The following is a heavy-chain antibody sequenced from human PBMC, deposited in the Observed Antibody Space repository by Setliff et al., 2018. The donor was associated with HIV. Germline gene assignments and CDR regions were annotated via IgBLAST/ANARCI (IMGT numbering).Heavy chain of an antibody. D-gene: IGHD3-22*01. J-gene: IGHJ4*02. CDR2: IYYTGSS. CDR1: GASINSYY. V-gene: IGHV4-59*12. Sequence: SETLSLTCTVSGASINSYYWTWIRQTPGRGLEWVGYIYYTGSSNYNPSLKSRVTMSVDTSKNQFSLNLSSVTALDTAVYYCARSRGGHSSDHYLEYWGQGTLVTVSS. CDR3: ARSRGGHSSDHYLEY.